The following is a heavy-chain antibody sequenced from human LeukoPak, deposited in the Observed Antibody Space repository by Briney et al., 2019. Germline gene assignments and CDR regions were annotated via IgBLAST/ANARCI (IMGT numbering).Heavy chain of an antibody. D-gene: IGHD3-10*01. CDR3: ARPRSGSGSLDS. CDR1: VESFSGHD. CDR2: INHSGST. Sequence: PSETLSLTCAVYVESFSGHDWTWIRQPPARGLEWIGEINHSGSTTSNPSLNNRVTISVDTSKNQFSLKLTSVTAADTAVYYCARPRSGSGSLDSWGQGTLVTVSS. V-gene: IGHV4-34*01. J-gene: IGHJ4*02.